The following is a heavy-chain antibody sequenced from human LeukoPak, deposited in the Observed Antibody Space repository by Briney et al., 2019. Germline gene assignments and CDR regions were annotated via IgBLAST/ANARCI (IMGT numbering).Heavy chain of an antibody. J-gene: IGHJ6*03. CDR2: IYTSGST. CDR3: ARGQYQLQAYYMDV. Sequence: SETLSLTCTVSGGSISSYYWSWIRQPPGKGLGCIGYIYTSGSTNYNPSLESRVTISVDTSKNQFSLKLSSVTAADTAVYYCARGQYQLQAYYMDVWGKGTTVTVSS. D-gene: IGHD2-2*01. V-gene: IGHV4-4*09. CDR1: GGSISSYY.